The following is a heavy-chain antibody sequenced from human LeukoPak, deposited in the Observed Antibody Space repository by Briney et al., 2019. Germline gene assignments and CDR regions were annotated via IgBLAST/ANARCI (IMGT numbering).Heavy chain of an antibody. V-gene: IGHV3-66*01. D-gene: IGHD3-22*01. J-gene: IGHJ3*02. CDR1: GFTVSSNY. CDR2: IYSGGST. Sequence: PGGSLRLSCAASGFTVSSNYMSWVRQAPGKGLEWVSVIYSGGSTYYADSVKGRFTISRDNSKNTLYLQMNSLRAEDTAVYYCGRVISRLSYYDSSGNYAFDIWGQGTMVTVSS. CDR3: GRVISRLSYYDSSGNYAFDI.